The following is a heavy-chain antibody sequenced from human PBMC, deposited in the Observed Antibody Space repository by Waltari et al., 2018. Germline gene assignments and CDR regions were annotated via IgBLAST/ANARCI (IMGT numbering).Heavy chain of an antibody. CDR3: AREVDGYNFDY. CDR2: ISYDGSNK. J-gene: IGHJ4*02. D-gene: IGHD5-12*01. CDR1: GFTFSSYA. V-gene: IGHV3-30-3*01. Sequence: QVQLVESGGGVVQPGRSLRLSCAASGFTFSSYAMHWVRQAPGKGLEWVAVISYDGSNKYYADSVKGRFTISRDNSKNTLYLQMNSLRAEDTAVYYCAREVDGYNFDYWGQGTQVIVSS.